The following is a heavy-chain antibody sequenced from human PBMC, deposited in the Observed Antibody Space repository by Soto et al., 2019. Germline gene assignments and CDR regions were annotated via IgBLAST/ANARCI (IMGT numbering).Heavy chain of an antibody. D-gene: IGHD3-10*01. V-gene: IGHV4-59*01. J-gene: IGHJ3*02. CDR3: ARRYGSAFDI. CDR1: CGSISSYY. Sequence: SETLSLTCTVSCGSISSYYWSWIRQPPGKGLEWIGYIYYSGSTNYNPSLKSRVTISVDTSKNQFSLKLSSVTAADTAVYYCARRYGSAFDIWGQGTMVTVS. CDR2: IYYSGST.